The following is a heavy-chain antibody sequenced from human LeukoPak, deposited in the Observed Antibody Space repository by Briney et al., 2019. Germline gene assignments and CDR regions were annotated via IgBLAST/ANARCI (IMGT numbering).Heavy chain of an antibody. Sequence: QPGGSLRLSCAASGFTFSNCAITWVRQAPGKGLEWVSTITGTGGTTYYANSVKGRFTISRDSSMNTVYLQMNSLRADDTAVYYCAKDRSIIRAPSDHWGQGTLVTVSS. D-gene: IGHD2/OR15-2a*01. V-gene: IGHV3-23*01. J-gene: IGHJ5*02. CDR1: GFTFSNCA. CDR3: AKDRSIIRAPSDH. CDR2: ITGTGGTT.